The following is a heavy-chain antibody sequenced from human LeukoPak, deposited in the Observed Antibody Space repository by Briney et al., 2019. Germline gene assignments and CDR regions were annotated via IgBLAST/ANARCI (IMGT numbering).Heavy chain of an antibody. CDR3: ARPLIGDHYRVYYLDY. Sequence: SETLSLTCTVSGGSISSSSYYWGWIRQPPGKGLEWIGSIYYSGSTYYNPSLKSRVTISVDTSKNQFSLKLSSVTAADTAVYYCARPLIGDHYRVYYLDYWGQGTLVTVSS. V-gene: IGHV4-39*01. CDR1: GGSISSSSYY. CDR2: IYYSGST. D-gene: IGHD3-10*01. J-gene: IGHJ4*02.